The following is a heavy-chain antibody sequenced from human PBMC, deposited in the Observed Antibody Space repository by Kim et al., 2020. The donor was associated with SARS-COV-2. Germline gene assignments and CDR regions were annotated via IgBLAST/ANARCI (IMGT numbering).Heavy chain of an antibody. CDR2: ISSSSSYT. CDR3: ASSGYGSGSYYPHWFDP. Sequence: GGSLRLSCAASGFTFSDYYMSWIRQAPGKGLEWVSYISSSSSYTNYADSVKGRFTISRDNAKNSLYLQMNSLRAEDTAVYYCASSGYGSGSYYPHWFDPWGQGTLVTVSS. D-gene: IGHD3-10*01. V-gene: IGHV3-11*06. J-gene: IGHJ5*02. CDR1: GFTFSDYY.